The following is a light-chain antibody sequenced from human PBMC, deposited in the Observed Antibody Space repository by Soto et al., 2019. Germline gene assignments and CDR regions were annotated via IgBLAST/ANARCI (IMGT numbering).Light chain of an antibody. J-gene: IGLJ1*01. CDR1: SSNIGAHYD. Sequence: QSVLTQPPSVSGAPGQRVTISCTGSSSNIGAHYDVHWYQQLPGTAPKLLIYGNSNRPSGVPDRFSGSKSGTSASLAIAGLQAEDEGDYYCQSYDSSLSGYVFGTGTKLTVL. CDR2: GNS. V-gene: IGLV1-40*01. CDR3: QSYDSSLSGYV.